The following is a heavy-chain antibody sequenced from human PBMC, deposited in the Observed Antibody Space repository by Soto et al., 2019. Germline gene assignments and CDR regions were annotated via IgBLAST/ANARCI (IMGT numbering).Heavy chain of an antibody. CDR3: AREGNYYDSSGYYYDY. V-gene: IGHV1-69*13. Sequence: GASVKVSCKASGGTFSSYAISWVRQAPGQGLEWMGGIIPIFGTANYAQKFQGRVTITADESTSTAYMELSSLRSEDTAVYYCAREGNYYDSSGYYYDYWGQGTLVTVSS. CDR1: GGTFSSYA. CDR2: IIPIFGTA. D-gene: IGHD3-22*01. J-gene: IGHJ4*02.